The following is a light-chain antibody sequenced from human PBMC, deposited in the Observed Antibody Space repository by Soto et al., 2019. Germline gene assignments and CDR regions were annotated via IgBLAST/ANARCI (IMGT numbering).Light chain of an antibody. J-gene: IGKJ4*01. Sequence: EIVLTQSPDTLSVSPGERATLSCRASQSISRTLAWYQQKSGQPPRLLIYDASTRATGFPARFSGSGSGTEFTLTNSSLQSEAFAVYYCHQYNNWPLTFGGGTTVEIK. CDR2: DAS. CDR3: HQYNNWPLT. CDR1: QSISRT. V-gene: IGKV3D-15*01.